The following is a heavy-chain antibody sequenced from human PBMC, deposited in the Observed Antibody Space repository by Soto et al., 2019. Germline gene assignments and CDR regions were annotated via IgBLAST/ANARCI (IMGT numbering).Heavy chain of an antibody. CDR1: GLTFSSYG. CDR3: ATYTVTGRFGYYYGMDV. J-gene: IGHJ6*02. Sequence: GGSLRLSCAASGLTFSSYGMSWVRQAPGKGLEWVSAISGSGGGTHYADSVKGRCTVSRDNSKNTLYLQMNNLRAEDTDVYFSATYTVTGRFGYYYGMDVWGQGTTVTVSS. D-gene: IGHD4-17*01. V-gene: IGHV3-23*01. CDR2: ISGSGGGT.